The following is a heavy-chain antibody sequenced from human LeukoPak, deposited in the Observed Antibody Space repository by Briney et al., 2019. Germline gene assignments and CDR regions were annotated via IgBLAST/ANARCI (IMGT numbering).Heavy chain of an antibody. Sequence: GGSLRLSCAASGFTFSSYEMNWVRQAPGKGLEWVSYISSSGSTIYYADSVKGRFTISRDDAKNSLYLQMNSLRAEDTAVYYCARGVGPYCSSTSCYGPNFDYWGQGTPVTVSS. CDR1: GFTFSSYE. CDR3: ARGVGPYCSSTSCYGPNFDY. CDR2: ISSSGSTI. V-gene: IGHV3-48*03. J-gene: IGHJ4*02. D-gene: IGHD2-2*01.